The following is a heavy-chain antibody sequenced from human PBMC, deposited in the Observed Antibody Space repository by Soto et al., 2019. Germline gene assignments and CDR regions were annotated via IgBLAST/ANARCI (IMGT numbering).Heavy chain of an antibody. CDR2: IYYSGST. V-gene: IGHV4-59*08. CDR3: ARHNGPLYVGYYYDMDV. Sequence: SETLSLTCTVSGGSISSYYWSWIRPPPGKGLEWIGYIYYSGSTNYNPSLKSRVTISVDTSKNQFSLKLSSVTAADTAVYYCARHNGPLYVGYYYDMDVWGQGTTVTVSS. J-gene: IGHJ6*02. D-gene: IGHD3-16*01. CDR1: GGSISSYY.